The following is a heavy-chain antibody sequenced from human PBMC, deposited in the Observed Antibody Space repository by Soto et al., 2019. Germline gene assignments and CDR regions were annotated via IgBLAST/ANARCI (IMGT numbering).Heavy chain of an antibody. CDR2: IIPILGIA. CDR1: GGTFSSYT. D-gene: IGHD6-19*01. J-gene: IGHJ3*02. Sequence: QVQLVQSGAEVKKPGSSVKVSCKASGGTFSSYTISWVRQAPGQGLEWMGRIIPILGIANYAQKFQGRVTITADKTTSTAYMGLSSLRSEDTAVYYCARGVAVAGVLGAFDIWGQGTMVTVSS. CDR3: ARGVAVAGVLGAFDI. V-gene: IGHV1-69*02.